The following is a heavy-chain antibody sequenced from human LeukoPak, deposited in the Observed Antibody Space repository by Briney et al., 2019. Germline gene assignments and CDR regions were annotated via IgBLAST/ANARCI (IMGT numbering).Heavy chain of an antibody. CDR2: MSYYEGDK. Sequence: PGGSLRLSCAASGFTFSDYTMNWVRQAPGKGLEWVAAMSYYEGDKHYADSVKGRFTISIDNSKNMLYLQMNSLRAEDTAVYYCARGATMVRGVTPLDYGMDVWGQGTTVTVSS. J-gene: IGHJ6*02. D-gene: IGHD3-10*01. CDR3: ARGATMVRGVTPLDYGMDV. V-gene: IGHV3-30*14. CDR1: GFTFSDYT.